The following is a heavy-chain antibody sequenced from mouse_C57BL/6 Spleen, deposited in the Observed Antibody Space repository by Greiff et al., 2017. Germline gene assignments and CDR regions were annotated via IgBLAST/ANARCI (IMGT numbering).Heavy chain of an antibody. CDR2: ISSGGSYT. D-gene: IGHD1-1*01. CDR3: ARQKTVVAHFGD. J-gene: IGHJ2*01. CDR1: GFTFSSYG. V-gene: IGHV5-6*01. Sequence: EVKVVESGGDLVKPGGSLKLSCAASGFTFSSYGMSWVRQTPDKRLEWVATISSGGSYTYYPDSVKGRFTISRDNAKNTLYLQMSSLKSEDTAMDYGARQKTVVAHFGDWGQGATLSVAS.